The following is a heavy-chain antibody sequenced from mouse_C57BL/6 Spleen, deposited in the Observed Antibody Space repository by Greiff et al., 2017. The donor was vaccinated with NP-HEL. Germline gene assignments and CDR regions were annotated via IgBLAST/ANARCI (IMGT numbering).Heavy chain of an antibody. CDR3: ARDYYAMDY. CDR1: GYAFSSSW. V-gene: IGHV1-82*01. Sequence: VKLMESGPELVKPGASVKISCKASGYAFSSSWMNWVKQRPGKGLEWIGRIYPGDGDTNYNGKFKGKATLTADKSSSTAYMQLSSLTSEDSAVYFCARDYYAMDYWGQGTSVTVSS. CDR2: IYPGDGDT. J-gene: IGHJ4*01.